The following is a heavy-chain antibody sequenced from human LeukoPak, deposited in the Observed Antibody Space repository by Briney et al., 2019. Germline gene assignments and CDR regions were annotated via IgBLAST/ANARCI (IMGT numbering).Heavy chain of an antibody. Sequence: GRSLRLSCAASGFTFSSYGMHWVRQAPGKGLKWVAVISYDGSNKYYADSVKGRFTISRDNSKSTLYLQMNSLRAEDTAVYYCAKDLVLRYFDWAFDYWGQGTLVTVSS. V-gene: IGHV3-30*18. CDR1: GFTFSSYG. CDR2: ISYDGSNK. J-gene: IGHJ4*02. D-gene: IGHD3-9*01. CDR3: AKDLVLRYFDWAFDY.